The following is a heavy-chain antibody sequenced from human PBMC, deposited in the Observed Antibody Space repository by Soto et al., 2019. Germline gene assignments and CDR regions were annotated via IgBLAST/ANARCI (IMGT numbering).Heavy chain of an antibody. CDR1: VYSITSDYY. CDR3: AKKGYYPSGRINLFDS. Sequence: PSETLSLTCDVSVYSITSDYYWGCIRQPPGKGLEWIGSIYSGSTYYNPSLKSRVTISVDTCKNQFSLRLTSVTAADTAMYYCAKKGYYPSGRINLFDSWGQGTLVTVSS. J-gene: IGHJ4*02. CDR2: IYSGST. D-gene: IGHD3-10*01. V-gene: IGHV4-38-2*01.